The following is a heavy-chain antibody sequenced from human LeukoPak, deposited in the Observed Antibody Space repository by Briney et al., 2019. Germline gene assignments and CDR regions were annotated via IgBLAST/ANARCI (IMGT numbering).Heavy chain of an antibody. CDR2: INPNGGGT. CDR1: RYTFTDYY. J-gene: IGHJ4*02. CDR3: ARDQGGYSGYDPQY. Sequence: ASVKVSCKASRYTFTDYYMHWVRQAPGQGLEWMGRINPNGGGTNYAQKFQGRVTMTRDTSISTAYMELSRLRSDDTAVYYCARDQGGYSGYDPQYWGQGTLVTVSS. V-gene: IGHV1-2*06. D-gene: IGHD5-12*01.